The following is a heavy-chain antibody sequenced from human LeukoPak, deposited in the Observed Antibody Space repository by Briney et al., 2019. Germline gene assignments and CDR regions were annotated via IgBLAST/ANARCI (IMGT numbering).Heavy chain of an antibody. Sequence: SDTLALTLTISGGSISSYYWSWIRKPPGKGLEWIGYIYYSGSTNYNPSLKSRVTISADTTKNQFSLKLSSVTAADTAVYYCARASSSSWYKSAGYYYYMDVWGKGTTVTISS. J-gene: IGHJ6*03. V-gene: IGHV4-59*01. CDR1: GGSISSYY. CDR3: ARASSSSWYKSAGYYYYMDV. D-gene: IGHD6-13*01. CDR2: IYYSGST.